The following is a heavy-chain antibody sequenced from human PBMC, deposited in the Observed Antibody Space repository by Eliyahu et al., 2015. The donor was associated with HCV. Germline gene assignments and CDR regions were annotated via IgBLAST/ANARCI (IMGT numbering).Heavy chain of an antibody. V-gene: IGHV1-2*02. CDR3: ARDRGAARPGGYDLDGVFDY. Sequence: QVQLVQXGAEVKKPGASVKVSCKASGXXFTGXYMXWVRQAPGQGLEWMGWISPNSGGTNYAQKFQGRXTMTRDTSISTAYMELSRLRSDDTAVYYCARDRGAARPGGYDLDGVFDYWGQGTQVTVSS. J-gene: IGHJ4*02. CDR2: ISPNSGGT. CDR1: GXXFTGXY. D-gene: IGHD6-6*01.